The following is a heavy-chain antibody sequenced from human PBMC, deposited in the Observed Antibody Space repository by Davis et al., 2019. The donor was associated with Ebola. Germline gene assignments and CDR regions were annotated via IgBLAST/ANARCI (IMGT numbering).Heavy chain of an antibody. V-gene: IGHV3-30*18. CDR3: AKAVGAAQRAYFDD. D-gene: IGHD1-26*01. J-gene: IGHJ4*02. Sequence: PGGSLRLSCAASGFTFSSYGMHWVRQAPGKGLEWVAVISYDGSNKYYADSVKGRFTISRDNAKNTLYLQMNGLRVEDTAVYYCAKAVGAAQRAYFDDWGRGTLVTVSS. CDR1: GFTFSSYG. CDR2: ISYDGSNK.